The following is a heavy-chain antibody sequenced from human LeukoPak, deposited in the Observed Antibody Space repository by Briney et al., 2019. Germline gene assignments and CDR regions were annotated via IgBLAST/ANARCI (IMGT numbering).Heavy chain of an antibody. CDR1: GYTLTSYG. V-gene: IGHV1-18*01. J-gene: IGHJ4*02. CDR3: ARGLMHHPFDY. CDR2: ISAYNGNT. Sequence: ASVKVSCKASGYTLTSYGISWVRQAPGQGLEWMGWISAYNGNTNYAQKLQGRVTITRNTSISTAYMELSSLRSEDTAVYYCARGLMHHPFDYWGQGTLVTVSS.